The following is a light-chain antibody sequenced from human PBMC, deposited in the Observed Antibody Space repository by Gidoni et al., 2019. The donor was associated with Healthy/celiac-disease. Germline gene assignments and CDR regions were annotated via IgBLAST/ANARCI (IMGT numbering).Light chain of an antibody. CDR2: AAS. V-gene: IGKV1-8*01. Sequence: IRLTPFPSSLSASTGDRVTITCRASQGISSYLDWYQQKPGKAPKLLIYAASNLESGVPSRFSGSGSGTDFTLTISCLQSEDFATYYCQQYYSYPPISFGQGTRLEIK. CDR1: QGISSY. CDR3: QQYYSYPPIS. J-gene: IGKJ5*01.